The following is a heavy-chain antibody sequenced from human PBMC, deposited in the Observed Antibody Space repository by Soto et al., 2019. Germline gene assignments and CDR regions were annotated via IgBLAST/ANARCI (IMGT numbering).Heavy chain of an antibody. Sequence: QVQLQELGPGLVKPSQTLSLTCSVSGASINTGGFYWSWVRQFPGKGLDWIGYGSHTGSRYLNPSLRSRITISIDTHNNQFSLRLPSVTAVHTAVYYCAIVKVTTESFESWGQGSLVTVSS. CDR1: GASINTGGFY. V-gene: IGHV4-31*03. D-gene: IGHD4-17*01. CDR3: AIVKVTTESFES. CDR2: GSHTGSR. J-gene: IGHJ4*02.